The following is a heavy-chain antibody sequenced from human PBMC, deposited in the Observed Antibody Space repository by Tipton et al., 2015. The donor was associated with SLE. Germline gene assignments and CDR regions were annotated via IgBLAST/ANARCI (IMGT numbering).Heavy chain of an antibody. J-gene: IGHJ6*02. V-gene: IGHV3-43*01. D-gene: IGHD3-9*01. CDR1: GFTFDDYT. Sequence: GSLRLSCAASGFTFDDYTMHWVRQAPGKGLEWVSLISWDGGSTYYADSVKGRFTISRDNSKNSLYLQMNSLRTEDTALYYCAKDILRYFDWPSSSYYYGMDVWGQGTTVTVSS. CDR3: AKDILRYFDWPSSSYYYGMDV. CDR2: ISWDGGST.